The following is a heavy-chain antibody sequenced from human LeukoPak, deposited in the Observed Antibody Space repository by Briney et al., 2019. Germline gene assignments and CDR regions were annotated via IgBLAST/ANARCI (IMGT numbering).Heavy chain of an antibody. D-gene: IGHD4-17*01. Sequence: ASVKDSCKASEDSFTGYYIHWVRQAPGQGPEWMGWINPHNGGAKYADRLQGRVTMTRDTSIGTAYMELSRLRSDDTAVYYCARGGAGSAYYGWDFFRFDYWGQGTLVTVSS. V-gene: IGHV1-2*02. CDR3: ARGGAGSAYYGWDFFRFDY. CDR1: EDSFTGYY. CDR2: INPHNGGA. J-gene: IGHJ4*02.